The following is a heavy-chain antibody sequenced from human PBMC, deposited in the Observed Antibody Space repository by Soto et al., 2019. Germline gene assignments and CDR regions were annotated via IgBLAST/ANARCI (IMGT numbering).Heavy chain of an antibody. Sequence: QVQLVQSGAEVKKPGASVKVSCKASGYTFTSYDINWVRQATGQGLEWMGWMNPNSGNTGYAQKFRGRVTMTRNTTIRTAYMELSSLRSEDTAGYYCASERTGTASMDVWGQGTTVTVSS. CDR2: MNPNSGNT. D-gene: IGHD1-1*01. J-gene: IGHJ6*02. CDR1: GYTFTSYD. V-gene: IGHV1-8*01. CDR3: ASERTGTASMDV.